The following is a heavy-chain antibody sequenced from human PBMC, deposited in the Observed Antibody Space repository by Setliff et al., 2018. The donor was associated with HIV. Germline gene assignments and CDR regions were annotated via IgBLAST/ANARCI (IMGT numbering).Heavy chain of an antibody. CDR1: GFTFSSFC. CDR3: ASYRDHFGTYFGWGV. V-gene: IGHV3-48*02. D-gene: IGHD1-26*01. J-gene: IGHJ6*02. CDR2: ISLDSRAI. Sequence: PGGSLRLSCAASGFTFSSFCMNWVRQAPGKGLEWISYISLDSRAIYYADSVRGRFTISRDNAKDMLYLQMNRLKDEDTAVYFCASYRDHFGTYFGWGVWGQGTAVTVSS.